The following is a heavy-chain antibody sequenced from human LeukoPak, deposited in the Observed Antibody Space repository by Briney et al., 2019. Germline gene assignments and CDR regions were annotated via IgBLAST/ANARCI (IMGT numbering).Heavy chain of an antibody. J-gene: IGHJ4*02. CDR2: INWNGGST. Sequence: GGSLRLSCAASGFTFDDYGMSWVRQAPGKGLEWVSGINWNGGSTGYADSVKGRFTISRDNAKNSLYLRVNSLRADDTAVYYCARERDSVVGATRTFDCWGQGTLVTVSS. CDR1: GFTFDDYG. V-gene: IGHV3-20*04. D-gene: IGHD1-26*01. CDR3: ARERDSVVGATRTFDC.